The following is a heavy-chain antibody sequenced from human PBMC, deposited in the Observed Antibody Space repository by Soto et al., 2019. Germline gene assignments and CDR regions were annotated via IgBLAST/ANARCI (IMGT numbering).Heavy chain of an antibody. J-gene: IGHJ4*02. Sequence: SQTLSLTCAISGDSVSSITAARNWIRSSPSRGLEWLGRTYYRSNWRHDYAVSVKSRITVNPDTSKDHFSLQLNSVTPDDTAVYYCARGVAGTGFDLWGQGTLVTV. D-gene: IGHD6-19*01. CDR2: TYYRSNWRH. CDR1: GDSVSSITAA. CDR3: ARGVAGTGFDL. V-gene: IGHV6-1*01.